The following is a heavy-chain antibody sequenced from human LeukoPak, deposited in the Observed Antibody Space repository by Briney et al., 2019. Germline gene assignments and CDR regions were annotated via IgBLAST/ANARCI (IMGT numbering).Heavy chain of an antibody. Sequence: ASVKVSCKASGYTFTSYYMHWVRQAPGQGLEWMGIINPSGGSTSYAQKFQGRVTMTRDTSTSTVYMELSSLRSEDTAVYYCARDSSVRIWFGELRSDWFDPWGQGTLVTVSS. V-gene: IGHV1-46*01. CDR3: ARDSSVRIWFGELRSDWFDP. J-gene: IGHJ5*02. CDR2: INPSGGST. D-gene: IGHD3-10*01. CDR1: GYTFTSYY.